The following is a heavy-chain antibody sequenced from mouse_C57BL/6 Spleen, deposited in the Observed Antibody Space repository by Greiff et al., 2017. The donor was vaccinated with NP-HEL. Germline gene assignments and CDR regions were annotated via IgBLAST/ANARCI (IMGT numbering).Heavy chain of an antibody. D-gene: IGHD3-2*02. CDR2: IDPSDSYT. CDR3: ARPADSSGYNYAMDY. J-gene: IGHJ4*01. CDR1: GYTFTSYW. V-gene: IGHV1-50*01. Sequence: VQLQQSGAELVKPGASVKLSCKASGYTFTSYWMQWVQQRPGQGLEWIGEIDPSDSYTNYNQKFKGQATLTVDTSSSTTYMQLSSLTSEDSAVYYCARPADSSGYNYAMDYWGQGTSVTVSS.